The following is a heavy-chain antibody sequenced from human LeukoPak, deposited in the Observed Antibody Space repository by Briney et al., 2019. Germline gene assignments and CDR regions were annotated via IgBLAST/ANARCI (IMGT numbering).Heavy chain of an antibody. CDR2: IIPIFGTA. CDR1: GYSFTSYG. D-gene: IGHD3-22*01. J-gene: IGHJ4*02. V-gene: IGHV1-69*01. CDR3: ARLKLQYYYDSSGRGGYFDY. Sequence: KISCKGSGYSFTSYGISWVRQAPGQGLEWMGGIIPIFGTANYAQKFQGRVTITADESTSTAYMELSSLRSEDTAVYYCARLKLQYYYDSSGRGGYFDYWGQGTLVTVSS.